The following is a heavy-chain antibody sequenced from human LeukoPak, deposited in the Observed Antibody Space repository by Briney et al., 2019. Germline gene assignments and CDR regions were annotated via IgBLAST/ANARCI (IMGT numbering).Heavy chain of an antibody. V-gene: IGHV3-21*01. D-gene: IGHD5-18*01. CDR1: GCTFSSYS. Sequence: PGGSLRLSCAASGCTFSSYSMNWVRQAPGKGLEWVSSITSSSTYTYYADSVQGRFTVSRDNAKSSLYLQMNSLRAEDTAVYYCARDVVDTPEQNYWGQGTLVTVSS. CDR2: ITSSSTYT. J-gene: IGHJ4*02. CDR3: ARDVVDTPEQNY.